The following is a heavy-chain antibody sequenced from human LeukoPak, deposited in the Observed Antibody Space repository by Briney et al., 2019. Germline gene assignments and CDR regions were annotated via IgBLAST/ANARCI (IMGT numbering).Heavy chain of an antibody. CDR2: INHRGTT. J-gene: IGHJ4*02. Sequence: SETLSLTCTVSGDSMGTSDHYWAWIRQHTGKGPETIGFINHRGTTNHNPSLKNRVAISVDASKNQLSLRLSSMTAADTAVYFCARGGNRFGGFYFDYWGQGILVTVSS. CDR1: GDSMGTSDHY. D-gene: IGHD3-10*01. V-gene: IGHV4-31*03. CDR3: ARGGNRFGGFYFDY.